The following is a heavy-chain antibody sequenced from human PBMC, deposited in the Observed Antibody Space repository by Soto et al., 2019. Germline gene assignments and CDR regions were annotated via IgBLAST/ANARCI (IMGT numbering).Heavy chain of an antibody. CDR1: GFAFSSHP. Sequence: LRLSCAASGFAFSSHPMSWVRQAPERGLEWVSGISDSGGLTYNADSVKGRFTISRDNSKNTLYLQMNSLRAEDTALYYCARRAFGSSRSFDIWGQGTMVTVS. V-gene: IGHV3-23*01. CDR2: ISDSGGLT. CDR3: ARRAFGSSRSFDI. J-gene: IGHJ3*02. D-gene: IGHD6-6*01.